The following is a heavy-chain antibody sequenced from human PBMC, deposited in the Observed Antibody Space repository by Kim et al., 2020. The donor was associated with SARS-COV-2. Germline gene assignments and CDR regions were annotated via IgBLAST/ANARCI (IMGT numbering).Heavy chain of an antibody. D-gene: IGHD3-9*01. CDR3: ARDLMGLRYFDWLLTEGMDV. CDR1: GFTFSSYS. Sequence: GGSLRHSCAASGFTFSSYSMNWVRQAPGKGLEWVSSISSSSYIYYADSVKGRFTISRDNAKNSLYLQMNSLRAEDTAVYYCARDLMGLRYFDWLLTEGMDVWGQGTTVTVSS. J-gene: IGHJ6*02. CDR2: ISSSSYI. V-gene: IGHV3-21*01.